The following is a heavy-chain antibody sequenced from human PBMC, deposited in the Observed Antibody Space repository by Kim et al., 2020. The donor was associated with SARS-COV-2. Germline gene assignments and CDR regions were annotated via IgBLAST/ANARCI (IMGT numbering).Heavy chain of an antibody. CDR3: ARTQRRMYTVTRRLPDY. D-gene: IGHD4-17*01. CDR1: GYTFTSYD. CDR2: MNPNSGNT. J-gene: IGHJ4*02. V-gene: IGHV1-8*01. Sequence: ASVKVSCKASGYTFTSYDINWVRQATGQGLEGMGWMNPNSGNTGYAQKFQGRVTMTRNTSISTAYMELSSLRSEDTAVYYCARTQRRMYTVTRRLPDYWGQGTLVPVSS.